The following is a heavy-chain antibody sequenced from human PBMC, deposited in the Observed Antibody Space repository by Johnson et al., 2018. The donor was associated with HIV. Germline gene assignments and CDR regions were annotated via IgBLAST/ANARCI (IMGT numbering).Heavy chain of an antibody. CDR3: ASWNYFDAFDI. CDR2: ISYDGNNK. D-gene: IGHD1-7*01. CDR1: GFTFSSYA. J-gene: IGHJ3*02. V-gene: IGHV3-30-3*01. Sequence: QMQLVESGGGVVQPGRSLRLSCAASGFTFSSYAMHWVRQAPGKGLEWVAVISYDGNNKYYADSVKGRFTISRDNSKNTLYLQINSLRAEDTAVYYCASWNYFDAFDIWGQGTMVTVSS.